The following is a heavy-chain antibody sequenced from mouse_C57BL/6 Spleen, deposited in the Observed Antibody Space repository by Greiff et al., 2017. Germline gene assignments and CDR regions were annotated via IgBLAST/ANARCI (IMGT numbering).Heavy chain of an antibody. V-gene: IGHV1-50*01. CDR3: ARDTTLHRYIDD. CDR2: IDPSDSYT. D-gene: IGHD1-1*01. CDR1: GYTFTSYW. J-gene: IGHJ2*01. Sequence: QVQLQQPGAELVKPGASVKLSCKASGYTFTSYWMQWVKQRPGQGLEWIGEIDPSDSYTNYNQKFKGKATLTVDTSSSTAYMQLSSLTSEDSAVYNCARDTTLHRYIDDRGQGTTLTISS.